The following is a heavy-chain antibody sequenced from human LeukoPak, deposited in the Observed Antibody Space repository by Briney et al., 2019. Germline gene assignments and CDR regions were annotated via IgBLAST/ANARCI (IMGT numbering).Heavy chain of an antibody. D-gene: IGHD6-19*01. CDR1: GFTFSSYA. V-gene: IGHV4-59*12. Sequence: GSLRLSCAASGFTFSSYAMSWIRQPPGKGLEWIGYIYYSGSTNYNPSLKSRVTISVDTSKNQFSLKLSSVTAADTAVYYCARDFGIAVAGYYYGMDVWGQGTTVTVSS. J-gene: IGHJ6*02. CDR3: ARDFGIAVAGYYYGMDV. CDR2: IYYSGST.